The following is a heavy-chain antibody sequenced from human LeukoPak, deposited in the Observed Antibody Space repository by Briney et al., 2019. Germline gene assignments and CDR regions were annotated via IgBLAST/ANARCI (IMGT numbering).Heavy chain of an antibody. CDR2: IYTSGST. V-gene: IGHV4-61*02. J-gene: IGHJ4*02. D-gene: IGHD5-18*01. CDR3: ARSVRNDTANYYFDY. Sequence: SETLSLTCTVSGGSISSGSYYWSWIRQPAGKGLEWIGRIYTSGSTNYNPSLKSRVTISVDTSKNQFSLKLSSVTAAGTAVYYCARSVRNDTANYYFDYWGQGTLVTVSS. CDR1: GGSISSGSYY.